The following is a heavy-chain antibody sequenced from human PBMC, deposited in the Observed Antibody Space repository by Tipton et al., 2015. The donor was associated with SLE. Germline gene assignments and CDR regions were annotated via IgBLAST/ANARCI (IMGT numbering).Heavy chain of an antibody. J-gene: IGHJ6*02. CDR2: IYYSGST. CDR3: ARDRLYYHDSSGYYYHYYYGMDV. CDR1: GGSISSYC. Sequence: TLSLTCTVSGGSISSYCWSWIRQPPGKGLEWLGYIYYSGSTNYNPSLKSRVSISLDTSKNQFSLKLSSVTAADTAVYYCARDRLYYHDSSGYYYHYYYGMDVWGQGTTVTVSS. D-gene: IGHD3-22*01. V-gene: IGHV4-59*01.